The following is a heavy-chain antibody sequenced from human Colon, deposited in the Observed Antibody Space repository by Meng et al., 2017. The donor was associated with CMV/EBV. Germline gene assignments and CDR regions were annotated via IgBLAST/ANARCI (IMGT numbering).Heavy chain of an antibody. CDR1: GYSISSGGYY. J-gene: IGHJ5*02. Sequence: GYSISSGGYYWSWIRQYPGKGLEWIVYIFNSGATSKNPSLTSRVVMSVDTSKNQFSLKLASVTAADTALYFCARGALGACTGSSCFSWGQGTLVTVSS. CDR3: ARGALGACTGSSCFS. D-gene: IGHD6-19*01. CDR2: IFNSGAT. V-gene: IGHV4-31*02.